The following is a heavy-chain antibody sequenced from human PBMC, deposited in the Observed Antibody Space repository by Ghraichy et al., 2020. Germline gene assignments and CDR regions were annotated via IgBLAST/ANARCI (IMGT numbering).Heavy chain of an antibody. V-gene: IGHV4-39*01. D-gene: IGHD2-2*02. CDR1: GGSVSSSSYY. CDR2: IYYSGST. Sequence: SETLSLTCTVSGGSVSSSSYYWGWIRQPPGKGLEWIGSIYYSGSTYYNPSLKSRVSISVDTSKNQFSLRLSSVTAADTAVYYCARHPPGGSCSSTSCYILVNWFDPWGQGTLFTVSS. J-gene: IGHJ5*02. CDR3: ARHPPGGSCSSTSCYILVNWFDP.